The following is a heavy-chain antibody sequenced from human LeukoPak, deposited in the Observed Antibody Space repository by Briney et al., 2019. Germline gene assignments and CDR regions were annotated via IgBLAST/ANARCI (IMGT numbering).Heavy chain of an antibody. J-gene: IGHJ4*02. CDR1: GYTFTSYY. CDR3: ARDEVPYSSSFFPDY. CDR2: INPSGGST. V-gene: IGHV1-46*01. Sequence: ASVKVSCKASGYTFTSYYMHWVRQAPGQGLEWMGIINPSGGSTSYAQKFQGRVTMTRDMSTSTVYMELSSLRSEDTAVYYCARDEVPYSSSFFPDYWGQGTLVTVSS. D-gene: IGHD6-6*01.